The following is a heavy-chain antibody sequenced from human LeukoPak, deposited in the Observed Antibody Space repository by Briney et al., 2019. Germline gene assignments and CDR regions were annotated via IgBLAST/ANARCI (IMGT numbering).Heavy chain of an antibody. D-gene: IGHD2-21*02. J-gene: IGHJ5*02. CDR2: ISIVGSSA. CDR3: ANENAYCGGDCYYGLTACDP. Sequence: PGGSLRLFYAASGFTFRMYWLHWVRQAPGKGLVGGSRISIVGSSAIYADSVKGRFSISRDNAKNTLYLEMNSLRADDTAVYYCANENAYCGGDCYYGLTACDPWGQGTLVSVSS. CDR1: GFTFRMYW. V-gene: IGHV3-74*01.